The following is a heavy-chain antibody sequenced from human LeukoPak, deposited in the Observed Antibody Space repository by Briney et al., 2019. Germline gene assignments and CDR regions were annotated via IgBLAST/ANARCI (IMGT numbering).Heavy chain of an antibody. Sequence: GGSLRLSCAASGFTFSNYWMSWVRRAPGKGLEWVANIGPDGSEKYYVDSVKGRFTISRDNAKSSLFLQMNSLRDEDTAVYYCASGLRGTYWGQGTLVTVSS. V-gene: IGHV3-7*01. D-gene: IGHD1-1*01. CDR1: GFTFSNYW. J-gene: IGHJ4*02. CDR3: ASGLRGTY. CDR2: IGPDGSEK.